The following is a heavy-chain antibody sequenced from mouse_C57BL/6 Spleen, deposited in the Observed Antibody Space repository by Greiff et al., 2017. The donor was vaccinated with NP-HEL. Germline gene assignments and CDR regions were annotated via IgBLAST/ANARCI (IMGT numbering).Heavy chain of an antibody. J-gene: IGHJ3*01. D-gene: IGHD1-1*02. CDR3: AREAYGPFAY. V-gene: IGHV1-82*01. Sequence: QVQLQQSGPELVKPGASVKISCKASGYAFSSSWMNWVKQRPGKGLEWIGRIYPGDGDTNYNGKFKGTATLTADKSSSTAYMQLSSLTSEDSAVYFCAREAYGPFAYWGQGTLVTVSA. CDR2: IYPGDGDT. CDR1: GYAFSSSW.